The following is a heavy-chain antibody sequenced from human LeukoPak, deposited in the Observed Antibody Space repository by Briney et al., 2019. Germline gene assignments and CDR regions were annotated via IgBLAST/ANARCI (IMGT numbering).Heavy chain of an antibody. CDR1: GYTFSDYY. Sequence: ASVKVSCKASGYTFSDYYIHWVRQAPGQGLDWMGWINPNSGATNYPQKFQGRITMTRDTSISTAYMVLSRLRSDDTAMYYCAKDGPADCGGDCYSPDYWGQGSLSPSPQ. D-gene: IGHD2-21*02. J-gene: IGHJ4*02. CDR3: AKDGPADCGGDCYSPDY. CDR2: INPNSGAT. V-gene: IGHV1-2*02.